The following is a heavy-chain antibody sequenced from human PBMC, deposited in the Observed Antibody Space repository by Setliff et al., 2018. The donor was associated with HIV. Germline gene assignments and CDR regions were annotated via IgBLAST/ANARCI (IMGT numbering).Heavy chain of an antibody. Sequence: SETPSLTCAVYGGSFSGYYWSWIRQPPGKGLEWIGEINHSGSTNYNPSLKSRVTISVDTSKNQFSLKLCSVTAADTAVYYCARTLRAAAMGYFDYWGQGTLVTVSS. V-gene: IGHV4-34*01. J-gene: IGHJ4*02. CDR1: GGSFSGYY. D-gene: IGHD5-18*01. CDR3: ARTLRAAAMGYFDY. CDR2: INHSGST.